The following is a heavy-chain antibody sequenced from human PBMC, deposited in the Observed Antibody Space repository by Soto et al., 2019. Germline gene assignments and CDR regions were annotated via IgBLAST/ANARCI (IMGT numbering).Heavy chain of an antibody. CDR2: ISAYNGNT. CDR1: GYTFTSYG. V-gene: IGHV1-18*01. Sequence: QVQLVQSGAEVKKPGASVKVSCKASGYTFTSYGISWVRQAPGQGLEWMGWISAYNGNTNYAQKLQGRVTITTDTATSTPYMELRRLRSDDTAVYYCARVSPWHSISYSRAPVDYLGQGTLVTVSS. J-gene: IGHJ4*02. D-gene: IGHD6-13*01. CDR3: ARVSPWHSISYSRAPVDY.